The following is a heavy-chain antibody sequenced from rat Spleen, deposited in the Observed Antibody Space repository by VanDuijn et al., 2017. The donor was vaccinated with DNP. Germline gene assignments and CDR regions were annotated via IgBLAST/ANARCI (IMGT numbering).Heavy chain of an antibody. V-gene: IGHV5-31*01. CDR2: ITPSGGNT. Sequence: EVQLVESGGDLVQPGRSLKLSCVASGFTFNNHWMTWIRQVPGKGLEWVASITPSGGNTYFPDSVKGRFTISRNNAKNTLYLQMNSLRSEDTATFYCTTDFERGYWGQGVMVTVSS. J-gene: IGHJ2*01. CDR3: TTDFERGY. CDR1: GFTFNNHW. D-gene: IGHD1-11*01.